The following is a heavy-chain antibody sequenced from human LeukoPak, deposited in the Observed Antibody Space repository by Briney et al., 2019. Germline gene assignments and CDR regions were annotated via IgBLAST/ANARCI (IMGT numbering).Heavy chain of an antibody. J-gene: IGHJ4*02. CDR3: GRRFYHYLGSFPFDF. V-gene: IGHV4-34*01. CDR1: GGPFSGYF. D-gene: IGHD3-10*01. Sequence: PSETLSLTCAVSGGPFSGYFWSWIRQSSGKGLEWIGEIHNSGTTNYNPSLNSRVTISEDTSKNQFYLNLSSVTAADTAVYYCGRRFYHYLGSFPFDFWGQGTLVTVSS. CDR2: IHNSGTT.